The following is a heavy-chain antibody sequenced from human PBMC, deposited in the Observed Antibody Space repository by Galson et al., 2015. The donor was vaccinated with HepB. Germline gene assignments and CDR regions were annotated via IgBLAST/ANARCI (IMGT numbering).Heavy chain of an antibody. CDR2: ISSSSSTI. Sequence: SLRLSCAASGFTFSSYSMNWVRQAPGKGLEWVSYISSSSSTIYYADSVKGRFTISRDNAKNSLYPQMNSLRAEDTAVYYCARDRGIAAAGAEYFQHWGQGTLVTVSS. CDR1: GFTFSSYS. V-gene: IGHV3-48*01. J-gene: IGHJ1*01. D-gene: IGHD6-13*01. CDR3: ARDRGIAAAGAEYFQH.